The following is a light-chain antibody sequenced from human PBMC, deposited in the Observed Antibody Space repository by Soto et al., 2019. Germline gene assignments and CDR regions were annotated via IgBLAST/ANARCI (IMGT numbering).Light chain of an antibody. CDR1: QSVSSN. V-gene: IGKV3-15*01. CDR2: GAS. J-gene: IGKJ2*01. CDR3: QHYGDSPLYT. Sequence: EIVMTQSPATLSVSPGERATLSCRASQSVSSNLAWYQQKPGQAPRLLIYGASTRATGIPARFSGSGSGTDFTLAISRLEPEDFAVYYCQHYGDSPLYTFGQGTKLEIK.